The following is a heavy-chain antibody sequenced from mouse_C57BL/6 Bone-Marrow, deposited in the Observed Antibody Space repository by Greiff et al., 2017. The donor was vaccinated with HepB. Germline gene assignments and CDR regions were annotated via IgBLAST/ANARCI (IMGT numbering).Heavy chain of an antibody. CDR1: GYTFTDYE. Sequence: QVQLQQSGAELVRPGASVTLSCKASGYTFTDYEMHWVKQTPVHGLEWIGAIDPETGGTAYNQKFKGKAILTADKSSSTAYMELRSLTSEDSAVYYCTLIYYDYPAWFAYWGQGTRVTVSA. D-gene: IGHD2-4*01. CDR2: IDPETGGT. CDR3: TLIYYDYPAWFAY. V-gene: IGHV1-15*01. J-gene: IGHJ3*01.